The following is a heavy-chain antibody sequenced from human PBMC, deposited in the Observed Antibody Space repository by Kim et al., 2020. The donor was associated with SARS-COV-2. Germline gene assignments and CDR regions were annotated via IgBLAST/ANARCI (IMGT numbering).Heavy chain of an antibody. J-gene: IGHJ6*02. Sequence: GGSRILSCAASGFTFSDYYMSWIRQAPGKGLEWVSYISSSSSYTNYADSVKGRFTISRDNAKNSLYLQMNSLRAEDTAVYYCARVGYDYVWGSYRDYYYYYGMDVWGQGTTVTVSS. CDR2: ISSSSSYT. CDR1: GFTFSDYY. V-gene: IGHV3-11*05. D-gene: IGHD3-16*02. CDR3: ARVGYDYVWGSYRDYYYYYGMDV.